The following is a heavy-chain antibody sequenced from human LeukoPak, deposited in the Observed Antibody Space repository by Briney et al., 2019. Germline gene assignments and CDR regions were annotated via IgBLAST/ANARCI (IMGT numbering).Heavy chain of an antibody. D-gene: IGHD4-17*01. V-gene: IGHV1-69*05. CDR1: GGTFSSYA. J-gene: IGHJ6*03. CDR2: IIPIFGTA. Sequence: GSSVKVSCKASGGTFSSYAISWMRQAPGQGLEWMGGIIPIFGTANYAQKFQGRVTITTDESTSTAYMELSSLRSEDTAVYYCARGWTTVTRGGSYYMDVWGKGTTVTVSS. CDR3: ARGWTTVTRGGSYYMDV.